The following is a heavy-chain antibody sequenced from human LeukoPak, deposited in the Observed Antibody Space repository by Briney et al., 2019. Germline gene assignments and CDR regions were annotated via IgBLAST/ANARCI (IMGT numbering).Heavy chain of an antibody. D-gene: IGHD3-22*01. J-gene: IGHJ4*02. CDR2: ISGSGGRT. CDR3: AKRGVVIRVILVGFHKEAYYFDS. V-gene: IGHV3-23*01. Sequence: PGGSLRLSCAVSGITLSNYGMSWVRQAPGKGLEWVAGISGSGGRTNYADSVKGRFTISRDNPKNTLYLQMNGLRAEDTAVYFCAKRGVVIRVILVGFHKEAYYFDSWGQGALVTVSS. CDR1: GITLSNYG.